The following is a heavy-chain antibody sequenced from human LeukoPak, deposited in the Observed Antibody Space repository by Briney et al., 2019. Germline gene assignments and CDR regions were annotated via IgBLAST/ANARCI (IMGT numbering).Heavy chain of an antibody. CDR1: GYTFTSYY. V-gene: IGHV1-46*01. CDR3: AMGEELPNGAFDI. D-gene: IGHD1-26*01. CDR2: INPSGGST. J-gene: IGHJ3*02. Sequence: ASVKVSCKASGYTFTSYYMHWVRQAPGQGLEWMGIINPSGGSTSYAQKFQGRVTMTRDMSTNTVYMELSSLRSEDTAVYYCAMGEELPNGAFDIWGQGTMVTVSS.